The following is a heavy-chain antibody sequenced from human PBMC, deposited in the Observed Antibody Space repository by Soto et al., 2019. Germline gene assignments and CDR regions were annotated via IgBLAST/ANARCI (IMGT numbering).Heavy chain of an antibody. CDR2: MNPNSGNT. CDR3: AREYSSGWSKD. V-gene: IGHV1-8*01. J-gene: IGHJ4*02. CDR1: GYTFTSYD. D-gene: IGHD6-19*01. Sequence: QVQLVQSGAEVKKPGASVKVSCKASGYTFTSYDINWLRQATGQELEWMGWMNPNSGNTGYAQKFKGRATMTRNTSISTAYMELSSLKSEDTAVDYCAREYSSGWSKDSGQGNLVTVSS.